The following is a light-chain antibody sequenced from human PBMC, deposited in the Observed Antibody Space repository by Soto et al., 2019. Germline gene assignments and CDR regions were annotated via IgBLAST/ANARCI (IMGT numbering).Light chain of an antibody. CDR3: QQYNSYPRT. Sequence: DIQMTQSPSTLSASVGDRVTITCPASQSISSWLAWYQQKPGKAPKLLIYDASSLESGVLSRFSGSGSGTEFTLTISSLQPDDFATYYCQQYNSYPRTFGQGTKVEIK. J-gene: IGKJ1*01. CDR1: QSISSW. CDR2: DAS. V-gene: IGKV1-5*01.